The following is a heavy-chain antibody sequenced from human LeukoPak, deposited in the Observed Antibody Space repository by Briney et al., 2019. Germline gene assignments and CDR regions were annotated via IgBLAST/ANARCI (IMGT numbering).Heavy chain of an antibody. CDR2: ISRSGGST. V-gene: IGHV3-23*01. J-gene: IGHJ6*02. CDR1: ELHA. CDR3: AKLGGKTANGDEYYGMDV. D-gene: IGHD3-10*01. Sequence: GGSLRLTCAASELHAMTWVRQGPGKGLEWVSAISRSGGSTYYADSVKGRFTISRDKSNNTLFLQMNSLRAEDTAVYYCAKLGGKTANGDEYYGMDVWGQGTSVTVSS.